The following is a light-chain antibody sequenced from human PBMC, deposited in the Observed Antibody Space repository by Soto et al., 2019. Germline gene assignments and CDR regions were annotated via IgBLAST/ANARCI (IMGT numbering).Light chain of an antibody. CDR2: DAS. CDR1: QSINSW. Sequence: DIQMTQSPSTLSASVGDRVTITCRASQSINSWLAWYQQKPGKAPKLLIYDASSLESGVPSRFRGSGSGTEFTLTISSLQPDDFATYYCQQYNSYSPRWTFGQGTKVEIK. V-gene: IGKV1-5*01. CDR3: QQYNSYSPRWT. J-gene: IGKJ1*01.